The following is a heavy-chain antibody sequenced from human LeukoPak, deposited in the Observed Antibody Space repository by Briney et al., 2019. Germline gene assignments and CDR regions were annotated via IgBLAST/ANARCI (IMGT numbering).Heavy chain of an antibody. D-gene: IGHD6-19*01. CDR1: GFTFSSYS. CDR2: ISSSSSYI. V-gene: IGHV3-21*01. J-gene: IGHJ4*02. Sequence: GGSLRLSCAASGFTFSSYSMNWVGQAPGKGLDWVSSISSSSSYIYYADSVKGRFTISRDNAKNSLYLQMNSLRAEDTAVYYCARGLGQWLVSVRAAPDYWGQGTLVTVSS. CDR3: ARGLGQWLVSVRAAPDY.